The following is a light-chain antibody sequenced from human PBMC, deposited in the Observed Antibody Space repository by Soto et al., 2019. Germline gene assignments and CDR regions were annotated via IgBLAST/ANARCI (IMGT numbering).Light chain of an antibody. Sequence: QSALTQPPSASGSPGQSVTISCTGTSSDVGGYNYVSWYQQHPGKAPKLMIXXXXXXXXXXPXXXXXXKSGNTASLTVSGLQAEXXADYYCSSYAGSSEVFGGGTKVTVL. CDR3: SSYAGSSEV. CDR2: XXX. V-gene: IGLV2-8*01. CDR1: SSDVGGYNY. J-gene: IGLJ2*01.